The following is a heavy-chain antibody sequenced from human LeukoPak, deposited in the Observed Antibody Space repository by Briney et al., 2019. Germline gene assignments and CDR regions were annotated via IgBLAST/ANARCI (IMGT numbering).Heavy chain of an antibody. CDR3: ARADYDSSWNY. CDR1: GGSISSSSYY. Sequence: SETLSLTCTVSGGSISSSSYYWGWIRQPPGQGLEWIGSIYYSGSTYYNPSLKSRVTISVDTSKNQFSLKLSSVTAADTAVYYCARADYDSSWNYWGQGTLVTVSS. D-gene: IGHD3-22*01. V-gene: IGHV4-39*01. J-gene: IGHJ4*02. CDR2: IYYSGST.